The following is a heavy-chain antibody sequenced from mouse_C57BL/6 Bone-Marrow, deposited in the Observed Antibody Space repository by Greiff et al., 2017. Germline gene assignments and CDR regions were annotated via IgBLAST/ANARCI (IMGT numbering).Heavy chain of an antibody. J-gene: IGHJ3*01. D-gene: IGHD2-3*01. Sequence: QVQLQQPGAELVKPGASVKLSCKASGYPFTSYWMHWVKQRPGQGLEWIGMIHPNSGSTNYNEKFKSKATLTVDQSSSTAYMQLSSLTSEDSAVYYCARGWLLQFAYWGQGTLVTVSA. CDR3: ARGWLLQFAY. V-gene: IGHV1-64*01. CDR1: GYPFTSYW. CDR2: IHPNSGST.